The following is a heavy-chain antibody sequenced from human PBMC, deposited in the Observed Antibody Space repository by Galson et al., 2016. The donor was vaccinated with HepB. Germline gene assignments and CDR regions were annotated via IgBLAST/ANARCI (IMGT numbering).Heavy chain of an antibody. V-gene: IGHV2-5*01. CDR1: GFSLSSSGVG. D-gene: IGHD3-10*01. CDR2: IYWNDDK. CDR3: AHRRTSADYGSGKDHYFDY. J-gene: IGHJ4*02. Sequence: ALVKPTQTLTLTCTFSGFSLSSSGVGVGWIRQSPGKALEWLALIYWNDDKRYSPSLKSRLTITKDTSKSQVVLTLTNMDPVDTATYYCAHRRTSADYGSGKDHYFDYWGQGTLVTVSS.